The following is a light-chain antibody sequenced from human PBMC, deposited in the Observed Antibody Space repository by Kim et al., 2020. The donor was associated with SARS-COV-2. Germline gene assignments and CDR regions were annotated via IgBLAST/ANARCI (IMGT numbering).Light chain of an antibody. V-gene: IGLV3-21*04. CDR2: YDS. J-gene: IGLJ3*02. Sequence: SYELTQPPSVSVAPGKTARITCGGNNIGSKSVHWYQQKPGQAPVLVIYYDSDRPSGIPERFSGSNSGHTATLTISRVEAGDEADYYCQVWDSSSVHRVFGGGTQLTVL. CDR1: NIGSKS. CDR3: QVWDSSSVHRV.